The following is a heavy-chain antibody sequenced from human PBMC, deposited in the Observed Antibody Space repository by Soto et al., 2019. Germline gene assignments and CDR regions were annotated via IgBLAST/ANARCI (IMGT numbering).Heavy chain of an antibody. CDR3: GTERRDSVWSVCNF. V-gene: IGHV3-23*01. CDR2: ICGSGDSA. D-gene: IGHD6-19*01. CDR1: GFIFSNYS. Sequence: GGSLRLSCAASGFIFSNYSMSWVRQSPGKGLEWVSDICGSGDSASYADSVKGRITISRANSSNTPYLQINSLRVDDTAVYYCGTERRDSVWSVCNFWGQGTLVTVSS. J-gene: IGHJ4*02.